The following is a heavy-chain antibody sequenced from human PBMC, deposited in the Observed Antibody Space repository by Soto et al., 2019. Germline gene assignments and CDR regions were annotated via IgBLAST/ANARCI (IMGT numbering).Heavy chain of an antibody. CDR1: GGSISSNYW. D-gene: IGHD5-12*01. CDR2: MYHSGST. J-gene: IGHJ4*02. V-gene: IGHV4-4*02. CDR3: ASRRDGYPYLAY. Sequence: SETLSLTCAVSGGSISSNYWFSWVRQPPGKGLEWIGEMYHSGSTIYNPSLKSRVTMSVDEPKNQFSLKLSSVTAADTAVYYCASRRDGYPYLAYWGQGTLVTVSS.